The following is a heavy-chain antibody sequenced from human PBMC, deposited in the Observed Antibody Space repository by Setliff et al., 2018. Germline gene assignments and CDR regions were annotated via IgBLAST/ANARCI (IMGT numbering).Heavy chain of an antibody. Sequence: AGGSLRLSCAASGFTFRSFAMYWVRQAPGKGLEYFSGISSNGGRKYYANSVRGRFTISRDNAKNTLYLQRDSMRDEDTAVYYCARWRSSSPDYFWGQGTLVTVSS. CDR1: GFTFRSFA. CDR3: ARWRSSSPDYF. V-gene: IGHV3-64*01. D-gene: IGHD6-6*01. J-gene: IGHJ4*02. CDR2: ISSNGGRK.